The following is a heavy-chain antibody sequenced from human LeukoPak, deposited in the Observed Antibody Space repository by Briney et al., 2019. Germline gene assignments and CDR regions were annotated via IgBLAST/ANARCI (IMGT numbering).Heavy chain of an antibody. Sequence: PSETLSLTCTVSGGSINRHYWSWIRQPPGKGLEWVGYIFYSGSTNYNPSLKSRVTISLDRSNKQFYLKLRSVTAADTATYYCARHSRWHFGYWGQGTPVTVSS. J-gene: IGHJ4*02. V-gene: IGHV4-59*08. CDR3: ARHSRWHFGY. D-gene: IGHD4-23*01. CDR1: GGSINRHY. CDR2: IFYSGST.